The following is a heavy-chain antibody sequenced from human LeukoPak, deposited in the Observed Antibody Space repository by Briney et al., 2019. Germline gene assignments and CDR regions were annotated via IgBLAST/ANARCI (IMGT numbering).Heavy chain of an antibody. CDR3: ARGTYYFDY. V-gene: IGHV3-30-3*01. Sequence: QPGRSLRLSCAASGFTFSSYAMHWVRQAPGKGQEWVAVISYDGSNKYYADSVKGRFTISRDNSKNTLYLQMNSLRAEDTAVYYCARGTYYFDYWGQGTLVTVSS. J-gene: IGHJ4*02. CDR2: ISYDGSNK. CDR1: GFTFSSYA.